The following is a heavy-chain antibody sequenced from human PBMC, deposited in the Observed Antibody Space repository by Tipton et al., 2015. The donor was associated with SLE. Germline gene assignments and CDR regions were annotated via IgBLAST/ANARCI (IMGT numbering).Heavy chain of an antibody. D-gene: IGHD5-18*01. J-gene: IGHJ6*02. CDR1: GGSISRTDYY. V-gene: IGHV4-39*07. CDR3: ARWIPLTGINV. Sequence: GLVKPSETLSLICTVSGGSISRTDYYWGWIRQSPGKGLEWIGNVYYTGGTYYNSSLKSRLTISVDTSKNQFSLKLTSVTAADTAVYYCARWIPLTGINVWGQGATVTVSS. CDR2: VYYTGGT.